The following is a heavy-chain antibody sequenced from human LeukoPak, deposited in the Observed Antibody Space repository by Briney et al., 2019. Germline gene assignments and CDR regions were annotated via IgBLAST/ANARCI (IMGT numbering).Heavy chain of an antibody. J-gene: IGHJ3*02. CDR2: IYPGDSDT. D-gene: IGHD3-22*01. V-gene: IGHV5-51*01. CDR3: ARMYYYDSSGYYLIFASAFDI. Sequence: GESLKISCKGSGYSFTSYWIGWVRQMPGKGLEWMGIIYPGDSDTRYSPSFQGQVTISADKSISTAYLQWSSLKASDTAMYYCARMYYYDSSGYYLIFASAFDIWGQGTMVTVSS. CDR1: GYSFTSYW.